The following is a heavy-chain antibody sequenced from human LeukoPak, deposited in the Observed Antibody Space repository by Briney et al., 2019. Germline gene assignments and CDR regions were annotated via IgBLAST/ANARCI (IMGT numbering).Heavy chain of an antibody. J-gene: IGHJ4*02. Sequence: SETLSLTCTVSGGPISGYYWIWIRQPPGKGLEWTGHISYSGSTNYNPSLKSRVTISVDTSTNQFSLNLSSVTAADTAVYYCARDQEYSGSYYRYFDFWGQGALVTVSS. CDR2: ISYSGST. CDR3: ARDQEYSGSYYRYFDF. CDR1: GGPISGYY. D-gene: IGHD1-26*01. V-gene: IGHV4-59*01.